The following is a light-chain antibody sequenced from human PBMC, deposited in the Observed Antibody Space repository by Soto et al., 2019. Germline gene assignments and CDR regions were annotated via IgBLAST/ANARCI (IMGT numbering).Light chain of an antibody. CDR1: SGSIASNY. CDR3: QSYDATNQV. J-gene: IGLJ3*02. V-gene: IGLV6-57*01. Sequence: NFMLTQPHSVSESPGKTVIISCTRSSGSIASNYVQWYQQRPGSSPTTVIYEDNQRPSGVPDRFSGSIDSSSNSASLTISGLEHEDEADYYCQSYDATNQVFGGGTKLNVL. CDR2: EDN.